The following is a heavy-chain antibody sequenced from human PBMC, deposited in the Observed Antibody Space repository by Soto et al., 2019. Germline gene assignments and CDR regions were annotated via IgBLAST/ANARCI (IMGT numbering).Heavy chain of an antibody. CDR3: ATNYAYAEGYYWYGIDV. CDR2: VNSDGSDT. J-gene: IGHJ6*02. D-gene: IGHD3-16*01. Sequence: EVQLVESGGGLVLPGGSLRLSCAASGFTFSRYWMHWVRQAPGKGLVWVSRVNSDGSDTHYADSVKGRFTISRDNAKNMLYLQMNSLRAEDTAVYYCATNYAYAEGYYWYGIDVWGQGTTVTVSS. V-gene: IGHV3-74*01. CDR1: GFTFSRYW.